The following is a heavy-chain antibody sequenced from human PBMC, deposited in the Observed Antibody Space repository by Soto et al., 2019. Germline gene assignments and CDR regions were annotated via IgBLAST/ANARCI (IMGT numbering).Heavy chain of an antibody. J-gene: IGHJ5*02. V-gene: IGHV1-69*13. CDR3: ARGAAAGPHNWFDP. CDR1: GGTFSRYA. Sequence: SVKVSCKASGGTFSRYAISWVRQAPGQGLEWMGGIIPIFGTANYAQKFQGRVTITADESTSTAYMELSSLRSEDTAVYYCARGAAAGPHNWFDPWGQGTLVTVSS. D-gene: IGHD6-13*01. CDR2: IIPIFGTA.